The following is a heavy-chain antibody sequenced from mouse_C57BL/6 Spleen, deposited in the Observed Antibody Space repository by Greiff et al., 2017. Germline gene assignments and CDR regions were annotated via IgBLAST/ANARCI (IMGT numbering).Heavy chain of an antibody. CDR2: IYPGSGST. CDR3: AREGDYAMDY. J-gene: IGHJ4*01. CDR1: GYTFTSYW. V-gene: IGHV1-55*01. Sequence: QVQLQQPGAELVKPGASVKMSCKASGYTFTSYWITWVKQRPGQGLEWIGDIYPGSGSTNDNEKFKSKATLTVDTSSSTAYMQRSSLTSEDSAVYYCAREGDYAMDYWGQGTSVTVSS.